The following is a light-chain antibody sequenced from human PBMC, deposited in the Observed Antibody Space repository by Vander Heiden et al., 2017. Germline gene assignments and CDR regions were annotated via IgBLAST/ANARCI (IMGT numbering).Light chain of an antibody. CDR2: SAS. Sequence: EIVMTQSPATLSVSSGGRATLSCRASLSISRYLAWYQQKVGQAPRLLIYSASTRATGIPARFSGTGSGTEFTLTISSLQSEDFVVYYCQQYKDWPYTFGQGTKLEIK. CDR1: LSISRY. V-gene: IGKV3-15*01. J-gene: IGKJ2*01. CDR3: QQYKDWPYT.